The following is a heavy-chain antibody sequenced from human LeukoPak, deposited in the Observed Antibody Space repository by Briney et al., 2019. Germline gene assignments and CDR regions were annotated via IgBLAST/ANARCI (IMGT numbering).Heavy chain of an antibody. Sequence: GGSLRLSCAASGFTFSSYWMSWVRQAPGKGLEWVANIKQDGSEKYYVDSVKGRLTISRDNAKNSLYLQMNSLRAEDTAVYYCARDSDGYDFWSGYYYYFDYWGQGTLVTVSS. J-gene: IGHJ4*02. CDR2: IKQDGSEK. CDR1: GFTFSSYW. V-gene: IGHV3-7*01. D-gene: IGHD3-3*01. CDR3: ARDSDGYDFWSGYYYYFDY.